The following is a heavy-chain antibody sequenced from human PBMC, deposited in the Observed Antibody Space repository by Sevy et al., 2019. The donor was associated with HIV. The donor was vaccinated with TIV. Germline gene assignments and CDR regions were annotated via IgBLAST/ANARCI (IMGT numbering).Heavy chain of an antibody. CDR2: IKQDGSEK. CDR1: GFTFSSYW. V-gene: IGHV3-7*01. J-gene: IGHJ6*02. CDR3: ARVEYYYGSGSYWKYGMDV. D-gene: IGHD3-10*01. Sequence: GGSLRLSCAASGFTFSSYWMSWVRQAPGKGLEWVANIKQDGSEKYYVDSVKGRFTISRDNAKNSLYLQMNSLRAEDTAVYYCARVEYYYGSGSYWKYGMDVWGPGTTVTVSS.